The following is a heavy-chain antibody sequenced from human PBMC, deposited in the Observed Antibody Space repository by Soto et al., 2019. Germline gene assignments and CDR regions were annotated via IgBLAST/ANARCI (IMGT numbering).Heavy chain of an antibody. D-gene: IGHD5-18*01. CDR1: GFTFDDYA. CDR2: ISWNSGSI. Sequence: DVQLVESGGGLVQPGRSLRLSCAASGFTFDDYAMHWVRQAPGKGLEWVSGISWNSGSIGYADSVKGRFTISRDNAKNSLYLQMNSLRAEDTALYYCASGYSYGSPFDYWGQGTLVTVSS. CDR3: ASGYSYGSPFDY. J-gene: IGHJ4*02. V-gene: IGHV3-9*01.